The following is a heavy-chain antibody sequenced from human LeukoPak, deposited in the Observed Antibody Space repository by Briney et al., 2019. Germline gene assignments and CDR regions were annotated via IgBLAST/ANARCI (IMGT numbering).Heavy chain of an antibody. CDR1: GFTFDDYG. CDR2: INHSGST. CDR3: ARGRVGADAFDI. V-gene: IGHV4-34*01. Sequence: GSLRLSCAASGFTFDDYGMSWIRQPPGKGLEWIGEINHSGSTNYNPSLKSRVTISVDTSKNQFSLKLSSVTAADTAVYYCARGRVGADAFDIWGQGTMVTVSS. J-gene: IGHJ3*02. D-gene: IGHD1-26*01.